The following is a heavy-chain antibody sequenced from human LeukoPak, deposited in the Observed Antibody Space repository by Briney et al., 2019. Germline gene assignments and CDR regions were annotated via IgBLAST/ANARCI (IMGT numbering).Heavy chain of an antibody. V-gene: IGHV4-59*01. CDR1: GGSISSYY. CDR3: AREFGGNGWFDP. Sequence: SETLSLTCTVSGGSISSYYWSWIRQPPGKGLEWIGYIYYSGSTNYNPSLKSRVTISVDTSKNQFSLKLSSVTAADTAEYYCAREFGGNGWFDPWGQGTLVTVSS. CDR2: IYYSGST. J-gene: IGHJ5*02. D-gene: IGHD4-23*01.